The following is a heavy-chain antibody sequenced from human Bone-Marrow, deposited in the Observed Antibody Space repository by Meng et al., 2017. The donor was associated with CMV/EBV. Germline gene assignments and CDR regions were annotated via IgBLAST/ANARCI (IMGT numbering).Heavy chain of an antibody. Sequence: GSLRLSCTVSGGSISSNSYYWGWIRQPPGKGLEWIGNIYYSGSTYYNPSLKSRLTISVDTSENQFSLKLSSVTAADTAVYYCARGICSSTSCHPRSSYYYYYGMDVWGQGTTVTVSS. J-gene: IGHJ6*02. CDR3: ARGICSSTSCHPRSSYYYYYGMDV. CDR1: GGSISSNSYY. D-gene: IGHD2-2*01. CDR2: IYYSGST. V-gene: IGHV4-39*07.